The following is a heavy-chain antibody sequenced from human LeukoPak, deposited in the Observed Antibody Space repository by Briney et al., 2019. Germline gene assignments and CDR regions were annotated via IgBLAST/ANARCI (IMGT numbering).Heavy chain of an antibody. CDR3: ARHFRFIGFGEFQAF. CDR2: IFYVGDT. V-gene: IGHV4-39*01. CDR1: DVAISTTSYY. J-gene: IGHJ3*01. D-gene: IGHD4-17*01. Sequence: AATLSLTCSVSDVAISTTSYYWVWVRQSPGRGLEWIVSIFYVGDTYYDPSLKSRISISIDTSKNQFSLNLHSMNAADTGVCYCARHFRFIGFGEFQAF.